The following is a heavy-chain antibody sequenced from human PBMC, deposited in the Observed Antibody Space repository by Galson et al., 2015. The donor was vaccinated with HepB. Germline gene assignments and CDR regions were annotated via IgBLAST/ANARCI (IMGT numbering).Heavy chain of an antibody. CDR3: ARPLLWFGESTDAFDI. D-gene: IGHD3-10*01. J-gene: IGHJ3*02. Sequence: QSGAEVKKPGESLKISCKASGYTFTGYYMHWVRQAPGQGLEWMGRINPNSGGTNYAQKFQGRVTMTRDTSISTAYMELSSLRSDDTAVYYCARPLLWFGESTDAFDIWGQGTMVTVSS. CDR1: GYTFTGYY. V-gene: IGHV1-2*06. CDR2: INPNSGGT.